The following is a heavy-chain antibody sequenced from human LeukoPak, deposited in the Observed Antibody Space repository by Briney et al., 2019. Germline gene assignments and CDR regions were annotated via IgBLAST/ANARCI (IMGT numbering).Heavy chain of an antibody. J-gene: IGHJ4*02. CDR2: IFSNGDT. V-gene: IGHV3-53*01. CDR1: EFTVSRNY. Sequence: GGSLRLSCTASEFTVSRNYMLWVRQAPGKGLKWVSLIFSNGDTHYADSVKGQFPVSRDTSKNTVSLQMHSRRVEDTAMYYCTRDQINYWGQKPLLTVSS. CDR3: TRDQINY.